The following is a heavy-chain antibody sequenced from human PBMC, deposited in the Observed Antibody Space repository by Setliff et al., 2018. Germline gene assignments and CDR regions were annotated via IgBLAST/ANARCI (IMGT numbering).Heavy chain of an antibody. Sequence: ASVKVSCKASGYTFTNFGITWVRQAPGQGLEWMGWISSYSGNAYYAHKLQGRVTMTTDTSTGTAYLELRSLRSDDTAVYYCLRLVRYCTKIACQATSGDEVWGLGTLVTVS. V-gene: IGHV1-18*01. D-gene: IGHD2-8*01. J-gene: IGHJ4*02. CDR3: LRLVRYCTKIACQATSGDEV. CDR2: ISSYSGNA. CDR1: GYTFTNFG.